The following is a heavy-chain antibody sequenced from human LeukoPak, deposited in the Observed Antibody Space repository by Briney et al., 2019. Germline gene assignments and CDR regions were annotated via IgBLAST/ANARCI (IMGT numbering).Heavy chain of an antibody. J-gene: IGHJ5*02. V-gene: IGHV1-18*01. CDR1: GYTFTSYG. CDR2: ISAYNGNT. CDR3: ARDLSATSFDP. Sequence: ASVKVSCKASGYTFTSYGISWVRQAPGQGLEWMGWISAYNGNTNYAQKLQGRVTMTRNTSISTAYMELSSLRSEDTAVYYCARDLSATSFDPWGQGTLVTVSS.